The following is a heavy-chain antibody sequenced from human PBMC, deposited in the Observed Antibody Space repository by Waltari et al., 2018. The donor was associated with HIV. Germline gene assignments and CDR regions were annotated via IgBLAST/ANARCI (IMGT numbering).Heavy chain of an antibody. CDR1: GGTFSSYA. V-gene: IGHV1-69*01. D-gene: IGHD6-19*01. J-gene: IGHJ4*02. Sequence: QVQLVQSGAEVKKPGSSVKVSCKASGGTFSSYAISWVRQAPGPGLEWMGGIIPIFGTANYAQKFQGRVTITADESTSTAYMELSSLRSEDTAVYYCARVPPIAVADRESYYFDYWGQGTLVTVSS. CDR2: IIPIFGTA. CDR3: ARVPPIAVADRESYYFDY.